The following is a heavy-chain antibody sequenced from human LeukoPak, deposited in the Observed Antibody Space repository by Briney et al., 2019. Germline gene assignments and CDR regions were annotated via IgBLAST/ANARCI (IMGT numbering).Heavy chain of an antibody. D-gene: IGHD6-19*01. V-gene: IGHV3-21*01. J-gene: IGHJ4*02. CDR1: AFTFSGYS. Sequence: GGSLRLSCAASAFTFSGYSMTWVRQAPGKGLEWVSSISSSGTYIYYADSVKGRFTISRDNAKNSLYLQMDSLRAEDTAVYYCARIAVADNLFDYWGQGTLVTVSS. CDR3: ARIAVADNLFDY. CDR2: ISSSGTYI.